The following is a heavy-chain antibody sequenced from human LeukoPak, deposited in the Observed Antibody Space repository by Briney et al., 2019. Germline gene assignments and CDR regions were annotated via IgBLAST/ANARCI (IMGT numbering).Heavy chain of an antibody. CDR3: ARDEGGSGSYYRPDAFDI. V-gene: IGHV1-18*01. CDR2: ISAYNGNT. CDR1: GYTFTSYG. Sequence: GASVKVSCKASGYTFTSYGISWVRQAPGQGLEWMGWISAYNGNTNYAQKLQGRVTMTTDTSTSTAYMELRSLRSDDTAVYYCARDEGGSGSYYRPDAFDIWGQGTMVTVSS. D-gene: IGHD1-26*01. J-gene: IGHJ3*02.